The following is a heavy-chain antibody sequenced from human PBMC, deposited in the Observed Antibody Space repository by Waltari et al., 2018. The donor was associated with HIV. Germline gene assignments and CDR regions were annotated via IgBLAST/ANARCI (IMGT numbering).Heavy chain of an antibody. Sequence: QVQLVQSGAEVKKPGSSVKVSCKASGGTFSSSAVSWVRHPPGQGLEWMGGIIPIFGTANYAQKFQGRVTITADESTSTAYMELSSLRSEDTAVYYCASLPGRGWERDYWGQGTLVTVSS. J-gene: IGHJ4*02. CDR2: IIPIFGTA. V-gene: IGHV1-69*12. CDR3: ASLPGRGWERDY. D-gene: IGHD1-26*01. CDR1: GGTFSSSA.